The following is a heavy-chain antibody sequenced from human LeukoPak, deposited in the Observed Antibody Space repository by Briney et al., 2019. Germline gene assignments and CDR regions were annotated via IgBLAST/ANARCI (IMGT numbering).Heavy chain of an antibody. CDR3: ARLDCSSTSCLFDY. J-gene: IGHJ4*02. D-gene: IGHD2-2*01. CDR1: GGTFSSYA. Sequence: GASVKVSCKASGGTFSSYAIGWVRQAPGQGLEWMGGIIPIFGTANYAQKFQGRVTITADESTSTAYMELSSLRSEDTAVYYCARLDCSSTSCLFDYWGQGTLVTVSS. CDR2: IIPIFGTA. V-gene: IGHV1-69*13.